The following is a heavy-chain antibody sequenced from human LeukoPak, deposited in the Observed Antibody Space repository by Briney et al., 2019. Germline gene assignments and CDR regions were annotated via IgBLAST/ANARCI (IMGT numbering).Heavy chain of an antibody. V-gene: IGHV4-59*08. CDR3: ARHPFATPFDY. CDR2: IYYTGDT. Sequence: KPSETLSLTCTVSGGSISSYYWSWIRQPPGKGLEWIGYIYYTGDTNHNPSLKSRVTISIDTSKNQLSLTLHSVTAADTAVYYCARHPFATPFDYWGQGILVTVSS. D-gene: IGHD2-15*01. CDR1: GGSISSYY. J-gene: IGHJ4*02.